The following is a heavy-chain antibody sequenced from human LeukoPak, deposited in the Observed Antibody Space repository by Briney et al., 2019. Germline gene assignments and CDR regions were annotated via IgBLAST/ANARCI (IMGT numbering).Heavy chain of an antibody. CDR2: IYPGDSDT. CDR3: AKRDGYNYAFHI. Sequence: GESLKISCEGSGYIFSDYWIGWVRQMPGKGLEWIGIIYPGDSDTRYSPSFRGQVTTSADKSISTAYLQTNSLKASDTAIYYCAKRDGYNYAFHIWGQGTTVTVSS. V-gene: IGHV5-51*01. D-gene: IGHD5-24*01. J-gene: IGHJ3*02. CDR1: GYIFSDYW.